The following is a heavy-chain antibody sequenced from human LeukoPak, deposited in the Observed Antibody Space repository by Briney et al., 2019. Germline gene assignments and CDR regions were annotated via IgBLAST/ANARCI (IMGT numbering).Heavy chain of an antibody. CDR1: GFTFSSYW. D-gene: IGHD3-22*01. CDR3: ARDGEYYYDSSGYSHYGEDY. CDR2: IKQDGSEK. Sequence: GGSLRLSCAASGFTFSSYWMSWVRQAPGKGLEWVANIKQDGSEKYYVDSVKGRFTISRDNAKNSLYLQMNSLRVEDTAVYYCARDGEYYYDSSGYSHYGEDYWGQGTLVTVSS. V-gene: IGHV3-7*01. J-gene: IGHJ4*02.